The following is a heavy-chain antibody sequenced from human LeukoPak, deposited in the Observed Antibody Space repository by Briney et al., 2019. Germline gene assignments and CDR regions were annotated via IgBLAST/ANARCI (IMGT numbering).Heavy chain of an antibody. CDR1: GDSFTSVTDY. CDR3: ASLYSGYESYYYYGMDV. D-gene: IGHD5-12*01. J-gene: IGHJ6*02. CDR2: GDYSGGT. V-gene: IGHV4-39*07. Sequence: SETLSLTCTVSGDSFTSVTDYWAWIRQPPGKGLEWIASGDYSGGTYYNPSLESRVAISADMSKNQISLKLTSVTGADTAVYYCASLYSGYESYYYYGMDVWGQGTTVTVSS.